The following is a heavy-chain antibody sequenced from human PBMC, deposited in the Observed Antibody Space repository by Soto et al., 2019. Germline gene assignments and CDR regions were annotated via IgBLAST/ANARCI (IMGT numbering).Heavy chain of an antibody. CDR3: VRQKGEGYNYYFDY. Sequence: ASVKVSCKASGYTFTGYYMHWVRQAPGQGFEWMGRISPKSGGTNYAEKFQGRVTMTRDTSISTAYMELTRLRSDDTTEYYCVRQKGEGYNYYFDYWGQGTLVTVSS. V-gene: IGHV1-2*02. CDR1: GYTFTGYY. D-gene: IGHD5-12*01. J-gene: IGHJ4*02. CDR2: ISPKSGGT.